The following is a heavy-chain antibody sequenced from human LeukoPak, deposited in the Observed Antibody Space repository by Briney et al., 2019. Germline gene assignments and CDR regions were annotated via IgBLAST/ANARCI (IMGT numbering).Heavy chain of an antibody. CDR2: LRYDGSNQ. D-gene: IGHD5-18*01. CDR3: ARGYGESHFDY. V-gene: IGHV3-30*02. Sequence: GGSLRLSCAASGFTFSSYGMHLVRQTPGKGLEWVSFLRYDGSNQYYADSVKGRFTISRDNSKNTLYLQMNSLRAEDTAVYFCARGYGESHFDYWGQGTLVTVSS. CDR1: GFTFSSYG. J-gene: IGHJ4*02.